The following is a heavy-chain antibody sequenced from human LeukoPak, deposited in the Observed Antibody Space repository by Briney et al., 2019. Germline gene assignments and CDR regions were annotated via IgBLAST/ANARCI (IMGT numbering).Heavy chain of an antibody. V-gene: IGHV1-69*13. Sequence: SVKVSCKASGGTFISYAISWVRQAPGQGLEWMGGIIPIFGTANYAQKFQGRVTITADESTSTAYMELSSLRSEDTAVYYCARDRIVVVPAAADYYGMDVWGQGTTVTVSS. CDR2: IIPIFGTA. D-gene: IGHD2-2*01. J-gene: IGHJ6*02. CDR1: GGTFISYA. CDR3: ARDRIVVVPAAADYYGMDV.